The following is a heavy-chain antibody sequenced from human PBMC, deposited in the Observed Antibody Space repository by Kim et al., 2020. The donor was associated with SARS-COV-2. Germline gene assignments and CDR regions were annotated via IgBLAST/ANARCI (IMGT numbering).Heavy chain of an antibody. Sequence: SETLSLTCAVYGGSFSGYYWSWIRQPPGNGLEWIGEINHSGSTNYNPSLKSRVTISVDTSKNQFSLKLSSVTAADTAVYYCAREGYSGYATSFDYWGQGTLVTVSS. J-gene: IGHJ4*02. CDR2: INHSGST. V-gene: IGHV4-34*01. CDR3: AREGYSGYATSFDY. D-gene: IGHD5-12*01. CDR1: GGSFSGYY.